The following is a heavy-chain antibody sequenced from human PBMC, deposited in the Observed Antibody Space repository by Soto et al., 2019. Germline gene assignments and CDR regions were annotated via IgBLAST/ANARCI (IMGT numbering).Heavy chain of an antibody. D-gene: IGHD2-15*01. V-gene: IGHV3-23*01. CDR3: AKVRSAVVAAATNY. Sequence: GGTLRLSCAASGFTYGSYAKSWVRQSTGKGLEWVSSISGSGDSTYYADSVKDRFTISRDNSKNTLSVQMNSLRADDTAVYYCAKVRSAVVAAATNYWGQGALVTVSS. CDR1: GFTYGSYA. CDR2: ISGSGDST. J-gene: IGHJ4*02.